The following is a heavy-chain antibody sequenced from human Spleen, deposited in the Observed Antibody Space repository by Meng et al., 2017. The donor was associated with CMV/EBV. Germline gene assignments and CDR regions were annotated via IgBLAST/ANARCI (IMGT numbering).Heavy chain of an antibody. D-gene: IGHD3-3*01. J-gene: IGHJ5*02. CDR3: ARSEFKTTIFGGVILPFDP. V-gene: IGHV1-2*02. CDR2: INPNSGDT. CDR1: GYTFTSYY. Sequence: ASVKVSCKASGYTFTSYYMHWVRQAPGQGLEWMGWINPNSGDTYYAQKIQGRATMTRDTSLSTAYMELSRVRSEDTAVYFCARSEFKTTIFGGVILPFDPWGQGTLVTVSS.